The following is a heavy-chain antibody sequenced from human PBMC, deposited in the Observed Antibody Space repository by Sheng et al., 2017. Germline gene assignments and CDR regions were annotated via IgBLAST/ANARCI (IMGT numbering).Heavy chain of an antibody. CDR2: ISAYNGNT. Sequence: QVQLVQSGAEVKKPGASVKVSCKASGYTFTSYGISWVRQAPGQGLEWMGWISAYNGNTNYAQKLQGRVTMTTDTSTSTAYMELRSLRSDDTAVYYCARVRTGYCSSTSCYDHYYYYYMDVWGKGTTVTVSS. V-gene: IGHV1-18*01. J-gene: IGHJ6*03. CDR3: ARVRTGYCSSTSCYDHYYYYYMDV. D-gene: IGHD2-2*03. CDR1: GYTFTSYG.